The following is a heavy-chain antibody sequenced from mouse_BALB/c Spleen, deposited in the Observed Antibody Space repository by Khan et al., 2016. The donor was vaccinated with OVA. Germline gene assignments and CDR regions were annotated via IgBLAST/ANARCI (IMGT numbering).Heavy chain of an antibody. CDR3: ARRGLYGIFAY. CDR2: IDPSTGYT. J-gene: IGHJ3*01. D-gene: IGHD2-1*01. V-gene: IGHV1-7*01. CDR1: GYTFTTYW. Sequence: QVQLQQSGAELAKPGASVKMSCKASGYTFTTYWMHWVKQRPGQGLEWIGYIDPSTGYTEYNQKFKDKATLTTDKSSSTASMQLSSLTSEDSAGDYCARRGLYGIFAYWCQGTLVTVSA.